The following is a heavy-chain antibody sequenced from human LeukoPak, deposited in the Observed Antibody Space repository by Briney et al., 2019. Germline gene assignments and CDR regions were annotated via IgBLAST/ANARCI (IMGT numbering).Heavy chain of an antibody. CDR3: ARSGGYGLIDS. Sequence: KPSETLSLTCTVSGGSISSYYWSWIRQPPGKGLEWIGYIYYSGSTNYNPSLKSRVTISVDTSKNQFSLKLSSVTAADTAVYYCARSGGYGLIDSWGQGTLVTVSS. V-gene: IGHV4-59*01. CDR1: GGSISSYY. D-gene: IGHD6-25*01. CDR2: IYYSGST. J-gene: IGHJ5*01.